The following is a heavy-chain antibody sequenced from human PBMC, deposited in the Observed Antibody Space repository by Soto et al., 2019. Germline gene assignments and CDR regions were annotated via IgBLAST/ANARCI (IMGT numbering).Heavy chain of an antibody. CDR3: ARDLNLAG. V-gene: IGHV3-21*01. CDR2: ISSSSSYI. Sequence: PGGSLRLSCAASGFTFSNYPMNWVRQAPGKWLEWVSSISSSSSYIYYADSVKGRFTISRDNAKNSLYLQMNSLRAEDTAVYYCARDLNLAGWGQGTLVTVSS. CDR1: GFTFSNYP. J-gene: IGHJ4*02. D-gene: IGHD3-10*01.